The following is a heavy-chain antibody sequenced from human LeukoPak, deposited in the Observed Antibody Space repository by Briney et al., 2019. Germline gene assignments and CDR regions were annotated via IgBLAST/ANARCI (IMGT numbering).Heavy chain of an antibody. CDR1: GFTFTGYY. V-gene: IGHV1-2*02. D-gene: IGHD4-11*01. J-gene: IGHJ4*02. CDR2: INLNSGAT. CDR3: ARDAVTVATPYFDF. Sequence: ASVNVSCKTSGFTFTGYYVHWVRQAPGQGLEWMGWINLNSGATTYAQEFQGRVTMTRDTSISTAYMELSTLRSDDTAVYHCARDAVTVATPYFDFWGQGTLVTVSS.